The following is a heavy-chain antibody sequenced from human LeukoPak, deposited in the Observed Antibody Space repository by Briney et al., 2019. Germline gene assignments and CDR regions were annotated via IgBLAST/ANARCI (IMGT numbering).Heavy chain of an antibody. Sequence: SETLSLTCAVYGGSFSGYYRSWIRQPPGKGLEWIGEINHSGSTNYNPSLKSRVTISVDTSKNQFSLKLSSVTAADTAVYYCARGLRPSSTSCYLKPWGQGTLVTVSS. J-gene: IGHJ5*02. CDR2: INHSGST. CDR3: ARGLRPSSTSCYLKP. CDR1: GGSFSGYY. D-gene: IGHD2-2*01. V-gene: IGHV4-34*01.